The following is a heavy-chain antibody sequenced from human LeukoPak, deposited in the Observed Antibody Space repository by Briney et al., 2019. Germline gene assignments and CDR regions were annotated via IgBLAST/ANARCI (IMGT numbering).Heavy chain of an antibody. V-gene: IGHV3-30*18. Sequence: PGGSLRLSCAASGFTFSSYGMHWVRQAPGKGLEWVAVISYDGSNKYYTESVKGRFTISRDNSKNTLYLQMNSLRAEDTAVYYCAKDSARVDSSGWSYWGQGTLVTVSS. CDR2: ISYDGSNK. CDR1: GFTFSSYG. D-gene: IGHD6-19*01. J-gene: IGHJ4*02. CDR3: AKDSARVDSSGWSY.